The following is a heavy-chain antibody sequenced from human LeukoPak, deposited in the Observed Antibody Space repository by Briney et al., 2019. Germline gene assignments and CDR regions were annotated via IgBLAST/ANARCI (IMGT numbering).Heavy chain of an antibody. CDR3: ARLGDSGGGDY. Sequence: SVKVSCKASGGTFSSYTISWVRQAPGQGLEWMGRIIPILGIANYAQKFQGRVTITADKSTSTAYMELSSLRSEDTAGYYCARLGDSGGGDYWGQGTLVTVSS. CDR2: IIPILGIA. D-gene: IGHD1-26*01. CDR1: GGTFSSYT. V-gene: IGHV1-69*02. J-gene: IGHJ4*02.